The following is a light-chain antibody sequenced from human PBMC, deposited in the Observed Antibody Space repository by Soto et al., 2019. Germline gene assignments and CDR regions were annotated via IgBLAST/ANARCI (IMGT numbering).Light chain of an antibody. J-gene: IGKJ1*01. CDR1: QGISSY. V-gene: IGKV1-27*01. Sequence: DIPMTQSPSSLSASVGDRVTITCRASQGISSYLAWYQHKPGKAPHLLILSASTLQSGVPPRFSGSGYGTYFSLTISSLQPEDVATYYCQRYNSASTFGPGTKVEIK. CDR3: QRYNSAST. CDR2: SAS.